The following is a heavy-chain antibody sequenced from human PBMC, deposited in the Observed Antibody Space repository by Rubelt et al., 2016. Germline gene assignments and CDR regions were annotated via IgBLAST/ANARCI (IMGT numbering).Heavy chain of an antibody. CDR1: GFTFSNYW. Sequence: EVQLLESGGGLVQPGGSLRLSCAASGFTFSNYWMHWVRQAPGAGLVWLSRINTSGGSTGYADAVEGRFTISRDNANNTLYLRMNSLTAGDTAVYYCARGLSIASMADWGQGTLVTVSP. CDR3: ARGLSIASMAD. V-gene: IGHV3-74*02. J-gene: IGHJ4*02. CDR2: INTSGGST. D-gene: IGHD2/OR15-2a*01.